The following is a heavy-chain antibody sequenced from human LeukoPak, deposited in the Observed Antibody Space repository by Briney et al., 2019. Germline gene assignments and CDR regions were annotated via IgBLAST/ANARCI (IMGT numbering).Heavy chain of an antibody. CDR3: TRKREGPATGIDY. D-gene: IGHD1-26*01. CDR2: IYYTGST. CDR1: GGSISRRDSY. Sequence: SETLSLTCTVSGGSISRRDSYWGWIRQSPRTGLEWIGSIYYTGSTYYNNNPSLQGRVTISMDTSENQFSLKLISVTAADTAIYYCTRKREGPATGIDYWGQGTLVTVSS. J-gene: IGHJ4*02. V-gene: IGHV4-39*07.